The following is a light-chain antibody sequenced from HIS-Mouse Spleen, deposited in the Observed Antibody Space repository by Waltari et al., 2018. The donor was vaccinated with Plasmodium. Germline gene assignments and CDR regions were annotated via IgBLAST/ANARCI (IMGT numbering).Light chain of an antibody. J-gene: IGLJ2*01. V-gene: IGLV3-1*01. CDR3: QAWDSSTVV. CDR1: KLGDKY. CDR2: QAS. Sequence: SSDLTQPPSVSMSPGQPAIITCSGDKLGDKYACGDTQKPGQAPVLVIYQASQRPSGITERLSGSNTGNTATLTISGTQAMDEADYYCQAWDSSTVVFGGGTKLTVL.